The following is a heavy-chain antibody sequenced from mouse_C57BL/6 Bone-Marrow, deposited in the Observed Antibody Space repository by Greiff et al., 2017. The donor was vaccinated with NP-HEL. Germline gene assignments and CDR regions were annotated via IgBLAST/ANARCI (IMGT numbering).Heavy chain of an antibody. CDR1: GFTFSDYG. Sequence: EVQRVESGGGLVKPGGSLKLSCAVSGFTFSDYGLYWVRQAPEKGLEWVAYISSGSSTIYYADTVKGRFTISRDNAKNTLFLQMTSLGSEDTAMYYCARRGTLYYAMDYWGQGTSVTVSS. V-gene: IGHV5-17*01. CDR3: ARRGTLYYAMDY. D-gene: IGHD2-14*01. CDR2: ISSGSSTI. J-gene: IGHJ4*01.